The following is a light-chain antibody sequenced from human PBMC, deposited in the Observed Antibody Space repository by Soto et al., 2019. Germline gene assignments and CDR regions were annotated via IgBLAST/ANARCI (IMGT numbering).Light chain of an antibody. Sequence: DIQMTQSPSSLPASVGDRVTITCRSSQSINTFLNWYQQKPGKAPKLLIYAASTLQSGVPSRFSGSGSGTDFTLTISSLQPEDFATYYCQQSYSTLFTFGQGTRLEI. CDR3: QQSYSTLFT. CDR1: QSINTF. V-gene: IGKV1-39*01. J-gene: IGKJ5*01. CDR2: AAS.